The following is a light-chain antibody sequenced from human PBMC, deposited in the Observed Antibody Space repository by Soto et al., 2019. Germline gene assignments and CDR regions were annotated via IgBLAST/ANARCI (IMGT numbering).Light chain of an antibody. CDR2: WAS. CDR3: HQSYSIPFT. CDR1: QSVLYSSNNKNY. J-gene: IGKJ3*01. V-gene: IGKV4-1*01. Sequence: DIVMTQSPDSLAVSLGERATINCKSSQSVLYSSNNKNYLAWYQQRPGQPPKLLIYWASTRESGVPDRFSGSGSGTDFALTIRSLQAEDVAVYYCHQSYSIPFTFGPGTTVDIK.